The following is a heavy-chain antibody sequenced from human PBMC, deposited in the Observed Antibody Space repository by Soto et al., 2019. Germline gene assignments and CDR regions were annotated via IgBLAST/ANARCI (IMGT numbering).Heavy chain of an antibody. CDR3: ASPVDYGGNSGHAFDI. V-gene: IGHV4-39*01. CDR2: IYNSRTT. J-gene: IGHJ3*02. D-gene: IGHD4-17*01. Sequence: SETLSLTCTVSGGSIISSSYYWGWIRQPPGKGLEWIGNIYNSRTTYYNPSLKSRVTISADTSKNQFSLKLSSVTAADTAVYYCASPVDYGGNSGHAFDIWGQGTTVTV. CDR1: GGSIISSSYY.